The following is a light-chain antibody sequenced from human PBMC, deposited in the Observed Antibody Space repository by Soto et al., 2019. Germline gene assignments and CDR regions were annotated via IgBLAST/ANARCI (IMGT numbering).Light chain of an antibody. Sequence: EVVLTQSPGTLSLSPGERATLSCRASQSLSSSYLAWYQQKPGQAPRLLLYGASYRATGIPDRFSGSGSGTDFTLTISRLEPEDFAVYFCLRHASPLYTFGQGTKLEIK. J-gene: IGKJ2*01. CDR2: GAS. CDR1: QSLSSSY. CDR3: LRHASPLYT. V-gene: IGKV3-20*01.